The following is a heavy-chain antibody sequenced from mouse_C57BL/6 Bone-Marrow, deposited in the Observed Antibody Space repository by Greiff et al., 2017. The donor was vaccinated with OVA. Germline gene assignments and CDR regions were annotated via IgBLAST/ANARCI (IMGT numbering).Heavy chain of an antibody. J-gene: IGHJ1*03. CDR2: IYPGSGST. V-gene: IGHV1-55*01. Sequence: QVQLKQPGAELVKPGASVKMSCKASGYTFTSYWITWVKQRPGQGLEWIGDIYPGSGSTNYNEKFKCKATLTVDTSSSTAYMQLSSLTSEDSAVYYCARWDYYGSSYWYFDVWGTGTTVTVSS. CDR1: GYTFTSYW. CDR3: ARWDYYGSSYWYFDV. D-gene: IGHD1-1*01.